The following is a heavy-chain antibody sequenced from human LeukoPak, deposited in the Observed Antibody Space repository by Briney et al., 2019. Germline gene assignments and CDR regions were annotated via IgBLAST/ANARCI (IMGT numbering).Heavy chain of an antibody. CDR1: GYTFTSFD. Sequence: ASVKVSCRASGYTFTSFDITWVRQATGQGLEWMGWMNSTSGYTDYAQKFQGRITMTRNISISTAYMELSSLRSEDTAAYYCARFCGASTSCKVLDYWGQGTLVTVSP. CDR3: ARFCGASTSCKVLDY. CDR2: MNSTSGYT. D-gene: IGHD2-2*01. J-gene: IGHJ4*02. V-gene: IGHV1-8*02.